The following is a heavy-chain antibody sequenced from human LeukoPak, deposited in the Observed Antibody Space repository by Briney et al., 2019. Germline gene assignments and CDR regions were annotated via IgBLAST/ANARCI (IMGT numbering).Heavy chain of an antibody. J-gene: IGHJ5*02. V-gene: IGHV3-74*01. D-gene: IGHD6-19*01. Sequence: PSETLSLTCTVSGGSISSSGYYWGWIRQPPGKGLVWVSRINSDGSSTSYADSVKGRFTISRDNAKNTLYLQMNSLRAEDTAVYYCARGSSGWSVFDPWGQGTLVTVSS. CDR3: ARGSSGWSVFDP. CDR1: GGSISSSG. CDR2: INSDGSST.